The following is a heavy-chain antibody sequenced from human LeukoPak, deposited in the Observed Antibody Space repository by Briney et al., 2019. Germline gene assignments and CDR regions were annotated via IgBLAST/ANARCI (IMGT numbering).Heavy chain of an antibody. D-gene: IGHD7-27*01. J-gene: IGHJ4*02. Sequence: GGSLRLACAASGFTFDDYAMHWVRQAPGKGLEWVSGISWNSGSIGYADSVKGRFTISRDNAKNSLYLQMNSLRAEDAALYYCAKYGLATWGSYFDYWGQGTLVTVSS. V-gene: IGHV3-9*01. CDR2: ISWNSGSI. CDR3: AKYGLATWGSYFDY. CDR1: GFTFDDYA.